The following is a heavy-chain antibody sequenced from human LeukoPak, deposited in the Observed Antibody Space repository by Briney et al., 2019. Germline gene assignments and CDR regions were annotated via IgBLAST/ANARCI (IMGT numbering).Heavy chain of an antibody. V-gene: IGHV3-30*18. CDR2: VSNDGGIK. CDR1: GFTFSAYY. J-gene: IGHJ4*02. Sequence: GGSLRLSCAASGFTFSAYYMHWVRQAPGKGLEWVALVSNDGGIKYYGASVRGRFTISRDNPENTLYLQMNSLRADDTAVYYCAKGGEQKTFRCGMDSWGQGTPVTVSS. D-gene: IGHD1/OR15-1a*01. CDR3: AKGGEQKTFRCGMDS.